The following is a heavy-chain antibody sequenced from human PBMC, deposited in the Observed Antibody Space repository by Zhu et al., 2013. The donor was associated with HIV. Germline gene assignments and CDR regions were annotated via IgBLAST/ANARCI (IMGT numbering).Heavy chain of an antibody. CDR3: AREQCSSTTCYQYMDV. CDR2: INPNSGGT. V-gene: IGHV1-2*02. CDR1: GYSFTSYA. Sequence: QLVQSGPEVKKPGASVKVSCKASGYSFTSYAISWVRQAPGQGLEWMGWINPNSGGTNYAQKFQGRVTMTRDTSISTAYMELSRLRSDDTAVYYCAREQCSSTTCYQYMDVWGKGTTVTVSS. J-gene: IGHJ6*03. D-gene: IGHD2-2*01.